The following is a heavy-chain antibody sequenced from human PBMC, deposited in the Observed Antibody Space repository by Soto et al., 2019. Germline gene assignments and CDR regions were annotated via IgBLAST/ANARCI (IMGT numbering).Heavy chain of an antibody. V-gene: IGHV2-70*13. D-gene: IGHD1-20*01. CDR2: IERDDDDK. J-gene: IGHJ6*02. CDR3: ARSIRGPRRFNGMDV. Sequence: CGPTLVNPTETLTLTFTFSGFSRTSRLRCGSGIRHPPGKALEWLALIERDDDDKYYSTSLKTRLTISKDTRKNQVVLTMANMDPADTGTYYCARSIRGPRRFNGMDVWGQGTTVTVSS. CDR1: GFSRTSRLRC.